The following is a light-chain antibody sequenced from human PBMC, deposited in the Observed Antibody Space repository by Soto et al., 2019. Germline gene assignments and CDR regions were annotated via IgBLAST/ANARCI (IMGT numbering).Light chain of an antibody. CDR2: GAS. V-gene: IGKV3-20*01. J-gene: IGKJ1*01. Sequence: EIVLTQSPGTLSLSPGERATLSCRASQSVSSRYLAWYQQRPGQAPRLLIYGASSRATGIPDRFSGSESEADFTLTINRLEPEDFVIYYFQQYCSLPLTFGQGTNVEVE. CDR1: QSVSSRY. CDR3: QQYCSLPLT.